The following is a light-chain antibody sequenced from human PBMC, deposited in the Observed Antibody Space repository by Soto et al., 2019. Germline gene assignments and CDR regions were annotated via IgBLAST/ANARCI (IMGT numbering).Light chain of an antibody. CDR1: SSVSTY. CDR3: QQRSNWPWA. Sequence: EILLTQSPGTLSLSPGERATLSCRASSSVSTYLAWYQHQPGPAPRLLIYDASNRATGIPPRFSGSGSGTDFTLTISSLEPEDFAVYYCQQRSNWPWAFGQGTKVEIK. CDR2: DAS. V-gene: IGKV3-11*01. J-gene: IGKJ1*01.